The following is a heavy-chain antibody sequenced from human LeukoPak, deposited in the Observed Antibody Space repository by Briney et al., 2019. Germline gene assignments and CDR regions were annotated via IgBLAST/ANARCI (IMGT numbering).Heavy chain of an antibody. Sequence: ASVKVSCKASGYTFTSYGISWVRQAPGQGLEWMGWISAYNGNTNYAQKLQGRVIMTTDTSTSTAYMELRSLRSDDTAVYYCAREAKIVVVPAATYYYYGMDVWGQGTTVTVSS. V-gene: IGHV1-18*01. CDR1: GYTFTSYG. J-gene: IGHJ6*02. CDR2: ISAYNGNT. D-gene: IGHD2-2*01. CDR3: AREAKIVVVPAATYYYYGMDV.